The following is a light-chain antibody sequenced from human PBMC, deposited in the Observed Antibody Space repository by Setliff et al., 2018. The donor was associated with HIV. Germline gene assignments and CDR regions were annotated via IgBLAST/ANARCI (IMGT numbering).Light chain of an antibody. Sequence: QSALTQPASVSGSPGQSITISCTGTSSDVGGYKYVYWYQQHPGKAPKLMIYEVSNRPSGISNRFSGSKSGNTASLPISGLQAEDEADYYCSSYRSGNTLVFGTGTKVTVL. J-gene: IGLJ1*01. CDR3: SSYRSGNTLV. CDR2: EVS. CDR1: SSDVGGYKY. V-gene: IGLV2-14*01.